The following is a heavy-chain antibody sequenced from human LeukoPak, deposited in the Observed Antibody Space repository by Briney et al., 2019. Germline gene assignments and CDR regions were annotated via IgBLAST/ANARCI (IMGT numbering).Heavy chain of an antibody. CDR2: INHSGST. CDR1: GGSISSSSYY. D-gene: IGHD3-9*01. CDR3: ARGAYYDILTGERTPNWFDP. V-gene: IGHV4-39*07. J-gene: IGHJ5*02. Sequence: PSETLSLTCTVSGGSISSSSYYWGWIRQPPGKGLEWIGEINHSGSTNYNPSLKSRVTISVDTSKNQFSLKLSSVTAADTAVYYCARGAYYDILTGERTPNWFDPWGQGTLVTVSS.